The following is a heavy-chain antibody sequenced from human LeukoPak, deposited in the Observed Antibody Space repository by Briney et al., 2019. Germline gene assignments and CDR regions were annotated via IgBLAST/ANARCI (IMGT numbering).Heavy chain of an antibody. Sequence: SVKVSCKAAGGTFSSYTISWVRQAPGQGLEWMGRIIPILGIANYAQKFQGRVTITADKYTSTAYMELISLRSEDTAVYYCARVPCSSTSCYRYYYYMDVWGKGTTVTVSS. CDR1: GGTFSSYT. CDR2: IIPILGIA. J-gene: IGHJ6*03. D-gene: IGHD2-2*01. V-gene: IGHV1-69*02. CDR3: ARVPCSSTSCYRYYYYMDV.